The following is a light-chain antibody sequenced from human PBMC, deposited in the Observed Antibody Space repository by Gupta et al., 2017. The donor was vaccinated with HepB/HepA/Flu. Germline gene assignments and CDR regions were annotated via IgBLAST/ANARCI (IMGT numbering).Light chain of an antibody. Sequence: DIQMTQSPSSLSASVGDRVTITCRASQSISSYLNWYQQKPGKAPKLLIYAASSLQSGVPSRFSGSGSETDFTLTISSLQPEDFATYYCQQSYTTPWTFGQGTKVEIK. J-gene: IGKJ1*01. V-gene: IGKV1-39*01. CDR1: QSISSY. CDR3: QQSYTTPWT. CDR2: AAS.